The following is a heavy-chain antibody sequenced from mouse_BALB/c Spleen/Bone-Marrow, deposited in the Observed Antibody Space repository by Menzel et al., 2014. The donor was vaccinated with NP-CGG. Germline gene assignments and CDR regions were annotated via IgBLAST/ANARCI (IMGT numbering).Heavy chain of an antibody. V-gene: IGHV5-6-3*01. CDR3: ARDGPYFFDY. J-gene: IGHJ2*01. CDR2: INSNGGST. CDR1: GSTFSRYG. Sequence: EVQVVESGGGLVQPGGSLKLSCAASGSTFSRYGMSWVRQTPDKRLELVATINSNGGSTYYPDSVKGRFTISRDNAKNTLYLQMSSLKSEDTAMYYCARDGPYFFDYWGRGTTLTVSS. D-gene: IGHD2-10*01.